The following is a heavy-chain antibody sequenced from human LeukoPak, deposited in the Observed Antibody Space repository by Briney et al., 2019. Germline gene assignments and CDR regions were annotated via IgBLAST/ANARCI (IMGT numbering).Heavy chain of an antibody. J-gene: IGHJ4*02. V-gene: IGHV3-21*01. CDR2: ISSSSSYI. D-gene: IGHD3-3*01. Sequence: GGSLRLSCAASGFTFSSYSMNWVRQAPGKGLEWVSSISSSSSYIYYADSVKGRFTISRDNAKNSLYLQMNSLRAEDTAVYYCARDRTIFGVVIRFDYWGQGALVTVSS. CDR1: GFTFSSYS. CDR3: ARDRTIFGVVIRFDY.